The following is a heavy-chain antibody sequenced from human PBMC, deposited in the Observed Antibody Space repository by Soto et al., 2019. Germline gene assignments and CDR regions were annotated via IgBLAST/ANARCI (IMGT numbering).Heavy chain of an antibody. V-gene: IGHV4-31*03. D-gene: IGHD2-15*01. Sequence: KASETLSLTCTVSGGSISSGGYYWSWLRQHPGKGREWIGYIYYSGSTYYNPSLKSRVTISVDTSKNQFSLKLSSVTAADTAVYYCARVGRDIVVVVAAYDAFDIWGQGTMVTVSS. J-gene: IGHJ3*02. CDR2: IYYSGST. CDR3: ARVGRDIVVVVAAYDAFDI. CDR1: GGSISSGGYY.